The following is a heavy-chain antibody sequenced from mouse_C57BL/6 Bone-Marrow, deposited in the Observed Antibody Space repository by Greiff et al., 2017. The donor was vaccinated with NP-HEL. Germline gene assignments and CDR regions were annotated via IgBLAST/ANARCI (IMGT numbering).Heavy chain of an antibody. CDR3: ARDSPRNYFDD. Sequence: EVKLVESGGGLVKPGGSLKLSCAASGFTFSSYAMSWVRQTPEKRLEWVATISDGGSYTYYPDNVKGRFTISRDNAKNNLYLQMSHLKSEDTAMYYCARDSPRNYFDDWGQGTTLTVSS. CDR2: ISDGGSYT. J-gene: IGHJ2*01. CDR1: GFTFSSYA. V-gene: IGHV5-4*01.